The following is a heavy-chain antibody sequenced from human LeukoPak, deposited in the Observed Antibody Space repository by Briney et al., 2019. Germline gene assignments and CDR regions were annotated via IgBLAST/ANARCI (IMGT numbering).Heavy chain of an antibody. J-gene: IGHJ4*02. Sequence: GGSLRLSCAASGFTFSSYGMDWVRQAPGKGLEWVAFIRYDGSNKYYADSVKGRFTISRDNSKNTLYLQMNSLRAEDTAVYYCAKLDDSSGYEKGPFDYWGQGTLVTVSS. V-gene: IGHV3-30*02. CDR3: AKLDDSSGYEKGPFDY. D-gene: IGHD3-22*01. CDR1: GFTFSSYG. CDR2: IRYDGSNK.